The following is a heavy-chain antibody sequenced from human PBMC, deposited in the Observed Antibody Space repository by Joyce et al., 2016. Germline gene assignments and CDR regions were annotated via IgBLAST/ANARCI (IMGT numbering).Heavy chain of an antibody. CDR1: GASATSGSFY. V-gene: IGHV4-61*02. CDR3: ARSTGGSYLFGMDV. Sequence: QVQLQESGPGLVKPSQTLTLTCTVSGASATSGSFYWSWIRQPAGTGLEWIGRIYTTGSTNYKSSLKSRVTMALDTSKNQVSLKLNSVTAADTAVYYCARSTGGSYLFGMDVWGQGTTVTVSS. J-gene: IGHJ6*02. D-gene: IGHD1-26*01. CDR2: IYTTGST.